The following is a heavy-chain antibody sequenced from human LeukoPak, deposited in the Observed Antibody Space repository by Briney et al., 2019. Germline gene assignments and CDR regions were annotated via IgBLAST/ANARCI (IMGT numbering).Heavy chain of an antibody. CDR2: IIPILGIA. CDR1: GGTFSSYA. V-gene: IGHV1-69*04. D-gene: IGHD7-27*01. Sequence: SVKVSCKASGGTFSSYAISWVRQAPGQGLEWMGRIIPILGIANYAQKFQGRVTITADKSTSTAYMELSSLRSEDTAVYYCARDAGSNWEFDYWGQGTLVTASS. J-gene: IGHJ4*02. CDR3: ARDAGSNWEFDY.